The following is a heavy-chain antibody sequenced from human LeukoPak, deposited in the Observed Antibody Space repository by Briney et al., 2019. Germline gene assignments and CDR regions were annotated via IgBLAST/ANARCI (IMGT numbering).Heavy chain of an antibody. CDR2: ISDDGSRQ. J-gene: IGHJ4*02. D-gene: IGHD3-10*01. CDR1: GFTFSNCA. CDR3: VKDRTGTYTLDY. V-gene: IGHV3-30-3*01. Sequence: PGRSLRLSCAATGFTFSNCAIHWGRQAPGKGLEWVAFISDDGSRQHYADSVKGRFTISRDNSKNTLNLQMNSLRAEDTAVYYCVKDRTGTYTLDYWGQGTLVTVSS.